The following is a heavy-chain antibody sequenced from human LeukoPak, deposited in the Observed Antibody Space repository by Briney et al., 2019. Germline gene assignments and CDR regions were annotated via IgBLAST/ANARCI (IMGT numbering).Heavy chain of an antibody. V-gene: IGHV3-23*01. CDR2: ISGSGGST. D-gene: IGHD3-3*01. CDR3: ARDHAPDFWSGYFDY. Sequence: GGSLRLSCAASGFTFSSYAMSWVRQAPGKGLEWVSAISGSGGSTYYADSVKGRFTISRDNSKNTLYLQMNSLRAEDTAVYYCARDHAPDFWSGYFDYWGQGTLVTVSS. J-gene: IGHJ4*02. CDR1: GFTFSSYA.